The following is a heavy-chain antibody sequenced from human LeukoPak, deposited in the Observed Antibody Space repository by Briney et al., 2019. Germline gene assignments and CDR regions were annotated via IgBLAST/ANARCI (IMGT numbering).Heavy chain of an antibody. CDR1: GFTFSDYY. J-gene: IGHJ4*02. CDR3: ARDRLVPAAHFDY. Sequence: GGSLRLSCAASGFTFSDYYMSWIRQAPGKGLEWVSYISSSGSTIYYADSVKGRFTISRDNAKNSLYLQMNSLRAEDTAVYYCARDRLVPAAHFDYWGQGTLVTVSS. CDR2: ISSSGSTI. V-gene: IGHV3-11*04. D-gene: IGHD2-2*01.